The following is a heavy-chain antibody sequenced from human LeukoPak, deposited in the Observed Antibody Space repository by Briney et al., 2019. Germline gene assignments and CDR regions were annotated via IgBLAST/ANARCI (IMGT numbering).Heavy chain of an antibody. CDR1: GGSISSYC. V-gene: IGHV4-59*12. D-gene: IGHD3-10*01. CDR3: ARGPHFVYYYGSGTPRGFDP. Sequence: SETLSLTCTVSGGSISSYCWSWIRQPPGKGLEWIGYIYSSGSTNYNPSLKGRVTISVDTSKNQFSLKLSSVTAADTAVYYCARGPHFVYYYGSGTPRGFDPWGQGTLVTVSS. J-gene: IGHJ5*02. CDR2: IYSSGST.